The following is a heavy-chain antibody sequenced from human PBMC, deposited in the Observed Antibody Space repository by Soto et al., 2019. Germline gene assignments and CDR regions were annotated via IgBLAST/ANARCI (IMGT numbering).Heavy chain of an antibody. CDR2: INPNSGGT. V-gene: IGHV1-2*04. CDR3: ARDRSGGLELTRENWFDP. J-gene: IGHJ5*02. Sequence: ASVKVSCKASGYTFTGYYMHWVRQAPGQGLEWMGWINPNSGGTNYAQKFQGWVTMTRDTSISTAYMELSRLRSDDTAVYYCARDRSGGLELTRENWFDPWGQGTLVTVSS. CDR1: GYTFTGYY. D-gene: IGHD3-10*01.